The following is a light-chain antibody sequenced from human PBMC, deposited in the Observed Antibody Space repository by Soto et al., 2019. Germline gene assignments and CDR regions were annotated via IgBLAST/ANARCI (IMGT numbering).Light chain of an antibody. CDR3: CSYAGSYTVM. V-gene: IGLV2-11*01. Sequence: QSVLTQPRSVSGSPGQSVTISCTGTSSDVGGSKYVSWYQQHPGKAPKLMIYDVSKRPSGVPYRFSGSKSGNTASLTISGLQAEDEADYYCCSYAGSYTVMFDGGTKLTVL. J-gene: IGLJ3*02. CDR2: DVS. CDR1: SSDVGGSKY.